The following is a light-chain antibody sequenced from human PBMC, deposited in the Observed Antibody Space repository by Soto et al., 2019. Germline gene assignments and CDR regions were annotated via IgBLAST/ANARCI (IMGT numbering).Light chain of an antibody. Sequence: DIQMTQSPSTLSASVGDRVTITCRASQSISGWLAWYQQKPGKAPKVLIYDASNLESGVLSRFSGSGSGTEFTLTISSLQPDDFATYYCQRYDSYSMYTFGQGTKLEIK. CDR2: DAS. V-gene: IGKV1-5*01. J-gene: IGKJ2*01. CDR3: QRYDSYSMYT. CDR1: QSISGW.